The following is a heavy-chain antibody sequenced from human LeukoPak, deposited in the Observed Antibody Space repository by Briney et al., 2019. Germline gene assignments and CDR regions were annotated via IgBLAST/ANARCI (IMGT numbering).Heavy chain of an antibody. Sequence: PGGSLRLSCAASGFTFSSYSMNWVRQAPGKGLEWVSSISSSSSYIYYADSVKGRFTISRDNAKNSLYLQMNSLRAEDTAVYYCARDVEYCSAGSCYYFDYWGQGTLVTVSS. CDR2: ISSSSSYI. CDR3: ARDVEYCSAGSCYYFDY. D-gene: IGHD2-15*01. J-gene: IGHJ4*02. V-gene: IGHV3-21*04. CDR1: GFTFSSYS.